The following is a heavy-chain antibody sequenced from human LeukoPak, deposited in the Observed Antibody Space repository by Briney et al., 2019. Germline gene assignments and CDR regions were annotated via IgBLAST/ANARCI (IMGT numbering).Heavy chain of an antibody. V-gene: IGHV3-48*01. J-gene: IGHJ4*02. Sequence: SGGSLRLSCAASGFTFSSYSMDWVRQAPGKGLEWVSYISSSSSTIYYADSVKGRFTISRDNAKNSLYLQMNSLRAEDTAVYYCARGIAVALPDYWGQGTLVTVSS. CDR2: ISSSSSTI. D-gene: IGHD6-19*01. CDR3: ARGIAVALPDY. CDR1: GFTFSSYS.